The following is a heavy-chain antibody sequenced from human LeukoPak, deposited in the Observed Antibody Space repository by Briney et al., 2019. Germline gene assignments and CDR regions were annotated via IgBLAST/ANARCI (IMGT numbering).Heavy chain of an antibody. D-gene: IGHD2-15*01. CDR3: ARSLGKWSLDY. V-gene: IGHV3-23*01. J-gene: IGHJ4*02. Sequence: GGSLRLSRAASGYTFSNYAMGWVRQAPGKGLEWVSAISGSGASTYYADSVKGRFTISRDNSKNTLYLQMNSLRSEDTAVYYCARSLGKWSLDYWGQGTLVTVSS. CDR2: ISGSGAST. CDR1: GYTFSNYA.